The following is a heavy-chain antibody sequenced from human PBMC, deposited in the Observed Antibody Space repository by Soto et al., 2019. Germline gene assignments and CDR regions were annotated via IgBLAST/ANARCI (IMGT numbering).Heavy chain of an antibody. CDR3: TRNLGAKYGFDV. J-gene: IGHJ6*02. V-gene: IGHV3-73*01. Sequence: GGSLRLSCAASGFPFSGSIIHWVRQASGKGLEWVGLIRSKANGYATAYGGSVKGRFTITRDDSQNTAYLQMDSLKTEDTAVYYCTRNLGAKYGFDVWGQGTTVTVSS. CDR1: GFPFSGSI. CDR2: IRSKANGYAT. D-gene: IGHD1-26*01.